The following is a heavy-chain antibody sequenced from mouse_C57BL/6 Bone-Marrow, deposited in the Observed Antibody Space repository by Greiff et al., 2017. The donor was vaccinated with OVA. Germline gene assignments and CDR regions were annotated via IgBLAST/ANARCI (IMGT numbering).Heavy chain of an antibody. J-gene: IGHJ2*01. CDR3: AREGIWSVYVDY. V-gene: IGHV1-69*01. D-gene: IGHD1-1*02. Sequence: QVQLKQPGAELVMPGASVKLSCKASGYTFTSYWMHWVKQRPGQGLEWIGEIDPYDSYTNYNQKFKGKSTLTVDKSSSTAYMQLSSLTSEDSAVYYCAREGIWSVYVDYWGQGTTLTVSS. CDR2: IDPYDSYT. CDR1: GYTFTSYW.